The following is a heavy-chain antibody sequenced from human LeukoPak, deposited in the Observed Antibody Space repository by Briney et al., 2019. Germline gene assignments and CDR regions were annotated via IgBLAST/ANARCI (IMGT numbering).Heavy chain of an antibody. Sequence: PGGSLKLSCAASGFTFSTCAMSCVPQAPGKGLEWVSLITSSGGSTYYADSVKGRFTISRDNSKNSLYLQMNSLRAEDTAVYYCAKDQRYFDFWGQGTLVTVSS. V-gene: IGHV3-23*01. CDR1: GFTFSTCA. J-gene: IGHJ4*02. CDR3: AKDQRYFDF. CDR2: ITSSGGST.